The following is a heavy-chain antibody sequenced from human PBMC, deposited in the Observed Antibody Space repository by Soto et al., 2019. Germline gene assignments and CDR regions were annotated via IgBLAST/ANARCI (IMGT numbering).Heavy chain of an antibody. CDR1: GFTLSTYA. V-gene: IGHV3-30*04. Sequence: SLRLSCAASGFTLSTYAMHWVRQAPGKGLEWVAVISHDGRNNYYADSVKGRFTISRDNSKSTLSLQMNSLRPEDTAVYYCARDRDEDGGTSDASDMWGQGTMVTVSS. CDR3: ARDRDEDGGTSDASDM. D-gene: IGHD2-15*01. J-gene: IGHJ3*02. CDR2: ISHDGRNN.